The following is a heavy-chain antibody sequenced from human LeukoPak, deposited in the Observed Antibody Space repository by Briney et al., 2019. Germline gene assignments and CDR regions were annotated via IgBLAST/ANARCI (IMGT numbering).Heavy chain of an antibody. CDR2: INHSGST. CDR1: GGSFSGYY. Sequence: SETLSLTCAVYGGSFSGYYWSWIRQPPGKGLEWIGEINHSGSTNYNPSLKSRVAISLDKSKNQFSLNLNSVTAADTAVYYCARAGQGYCSSTSCYLSLDYWGQGTLVTVSS. V-gene: IGHV4-34*01. J-gene: IGHJ4*02. D-gene: IGHD2-2*01. CDR3: ARAGQGYCSSTSCYLSLDY.